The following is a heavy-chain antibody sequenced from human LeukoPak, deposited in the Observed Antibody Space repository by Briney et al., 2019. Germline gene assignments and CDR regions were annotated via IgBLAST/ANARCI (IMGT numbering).Heavy chain of an antibody. D-gene: IGHD3-10*01. Sequence: GGSLRLSCAASGFPFSSYAMSWVRQAPGKGLEWVSSIIASGGSTYYADSVRGRFTIPRDNSQNTVYLQMNTLRAEDTAVYYCAKGAGGSYGLYYFDYWGQGTLVTVSS. V-gene: IGHV3-23*01. CDR3: AKGAGGSYGLYYFDY. CDR1: GFPFSSYA. CDR2: IIASGGST. J-gene: IGHJ4*02.